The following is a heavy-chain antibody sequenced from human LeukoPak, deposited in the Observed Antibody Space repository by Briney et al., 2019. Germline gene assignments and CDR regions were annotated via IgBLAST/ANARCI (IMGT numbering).Heavy chain of an antibody. V-gene: IGHV3-23*01. Sequence: PGGSLRLSCAASGFTFSSYAMSWVRQAPGKGLEWVSAISGSGGSTFYADSVKCRFTISRDNSKNTLYLQMNSLRAEDTAVYYCAKGVSSWDAFDIWGQGTMVTVSS. J-gene: IGHJ3*02. D-gene: IGHD6-13*01. CDR3: AKGVSSWDAFDI. CDR2: ISGSGGST. CDR1: GFTFSSYA.